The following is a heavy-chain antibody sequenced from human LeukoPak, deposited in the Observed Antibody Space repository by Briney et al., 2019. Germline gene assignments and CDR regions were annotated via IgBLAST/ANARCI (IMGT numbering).Heavy chain of an antibody. CDR2: INVVNLNT. J-gene: IGHJ4*02. D-gene: IGHD6-13*01. CDR3: ARGAAAGTLNFDY. CDR1: GYTFTSYA. Sequence: GDSVKVACKASGYTFTSYAMHWVRQAPGQRLEWMGWINVVNLNTEYSPRFQDRVTITRDTAASTVYMELSSLRSEDTAVYYCARGAAAGTLNFDYWGQGTLVTVSS. V-gene: IGHV1-3*01.